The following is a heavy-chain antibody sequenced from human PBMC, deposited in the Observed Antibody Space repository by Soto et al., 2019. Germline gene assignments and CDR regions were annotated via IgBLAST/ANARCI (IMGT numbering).Heavy chain of an antibody. CDR1: GGSISSSSYY. J-gene: IGHJ4*02. V-gene: IGHV4-39*01. CDR2: IYYSGST. CDR3: ASSTNDFWSGYYMEVFDY. D-gene: IGHD3-3*01. Sequence: SETLSLTCTVSGGSISSSSYYWGWIRQPPGKGLEWIGSIYYSGSTYYNPSLKSRVTISVDTSKNQFSLKLSSVTAADTAVYYCASSTNDFWSGYYMEVFDYWGQGPLVTVSS.